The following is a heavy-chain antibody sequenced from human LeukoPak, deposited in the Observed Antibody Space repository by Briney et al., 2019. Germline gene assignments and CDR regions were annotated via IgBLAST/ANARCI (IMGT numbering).Heavy chain of an antibody. Sequence: GGSLRLSCAASGFTFSSYGMHWVRQAPGKGLERVAIISYDGSNEYYADSVKGRFTISRDNSKKMLYLQMNSLRVEDTAVYYCAKRDSSSWPYFYYMDVWGKGTTVTISS. D-gene: IGHD6-13*01. CDR3: AKRDSSSWPYFYYMDV. CDR2: ISYDGSNE. CDR1: GFTFSSYG. J-gene: IGHJ6*03. V-gene: IGHV3-30*18.